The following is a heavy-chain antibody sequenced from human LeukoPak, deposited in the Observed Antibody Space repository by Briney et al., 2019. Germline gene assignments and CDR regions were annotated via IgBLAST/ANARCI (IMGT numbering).Heavy chain of an antibody. CDR1: GYTFNAYY. J-gene: IGHJ6*03. D-gene: IGHD4-17*01. V-gene: IGHV1-2*02. CDR3: ARDSGDYGDQYYYYYMDV. Sequence: ASVKVSCKASGYTFNAYYMYWVRQAPGQGLEWMGWINPNSGGTNYAQKFQGRVTMTRDTSISTAYMELSRLRSDDTAVYYCARDSGDYGDQYYYYYMDVWGKGTTVTISS. CDR2: INPNSGGT.